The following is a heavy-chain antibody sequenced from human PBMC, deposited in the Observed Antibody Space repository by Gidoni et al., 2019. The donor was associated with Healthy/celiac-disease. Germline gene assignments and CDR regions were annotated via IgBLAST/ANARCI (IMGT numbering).Heavy chain of an antibody. V-gene: IGHV5-51*01. CDR1: GYSFTSYW. D-gene: IGHD4-17*01. Sequence: EVQLVQSGEEGKKPGASLKSSCQGSGYSFTSYWLGWVRQMPGKGLEWMGISYPGDSDTRYSPSFQGQVTISADNSISTAYLQWSSLKASDTAMYYCARLGGGDYVERYNDYWGQGTLVTVSS. CDR3: ARLGGGDYVERYNDY. CDR2: SYPGDSDT. J-gene: IGHJ4*02.